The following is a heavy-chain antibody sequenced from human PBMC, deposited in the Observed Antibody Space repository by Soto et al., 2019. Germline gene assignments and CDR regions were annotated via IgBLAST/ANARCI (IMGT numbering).Heavy chain of an antibody. CDR2: ISGSSGST. J-gene: IGHJ4*02. CDR3: AKDSGWATSPADY. Sequence: EVQLLESGGGLVQPGGSLRLSCAASGFTFSSYAMSWVRQAPGKGLEWVSAISGSSGSTYYADSVKGRFTISRDNSKNTLYLQMNSLRAEDTAVYYCAKDSGWATSPADYWGQGTLVTVSS. D-gene: IGHD6-19*01. V-gene: IGHV3-23*01. CDR1: GFTFSSYA.